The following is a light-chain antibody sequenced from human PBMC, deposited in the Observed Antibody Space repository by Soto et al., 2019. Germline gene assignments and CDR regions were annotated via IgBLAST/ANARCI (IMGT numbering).Light chain of an antibody. V-gene: IGKV1-9*01. J-gene: IGKJ1*01. CDR1: QTISSW. Sequence: EIQMTQSPSTLSGSVGDRVTITCRASQTISSWLAWYQQKPGKAPKLLISTASTLQSGVPSRFSGSGFGTDFTLTISSLQPEDFATYYCQQRDNCPRTFGQGTKVDIK. CDR2: TAS. CDR3: QQRDNCPRT.